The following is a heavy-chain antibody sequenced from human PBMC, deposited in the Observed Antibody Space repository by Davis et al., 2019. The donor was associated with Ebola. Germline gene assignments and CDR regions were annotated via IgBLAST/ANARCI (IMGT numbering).Heavy chain of an antibody. V-gene: IGHV1-8*01. CDR3: TRSETSSGWFDP. CDR2: MNPNSGNT. D-gene: IGHD6-25*01. Sequence: ASAQVSCKASGYTFISYDINRVRQAIGQGLVWMGWMNPNSGNTGYAQMFQGRVTMTRKTSITTAYMELSNLISEDTAVYYCTRSETSSGWFDPWGQGTPVTVSS. J-gene: IGHJ5*02. CDR1: GYTFISYD.